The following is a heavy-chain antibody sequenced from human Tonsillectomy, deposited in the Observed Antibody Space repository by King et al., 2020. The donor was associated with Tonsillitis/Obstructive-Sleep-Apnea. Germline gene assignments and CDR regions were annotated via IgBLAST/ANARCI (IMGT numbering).Heavy chain of an antibody. CDR2: ISYSGST. CDR3: ARTTPPYYYYHMDV. D-gene: IGHD1-1*01. V-gene: IGHV4-31*03. Sequence: VQLQESGPGLVKPSQSLSLNCTVSGGPISSGENFWSWIRQHPGKGLEWIGYISYSGSTYYNPSLKSRVTISADTSKNQFSLQLRSVTVADTAVYFCARTTPPYYYYHMDVWGKGTTVTVS. CDR1: GGPISSGENF. J-gene: IGHJ6*03.